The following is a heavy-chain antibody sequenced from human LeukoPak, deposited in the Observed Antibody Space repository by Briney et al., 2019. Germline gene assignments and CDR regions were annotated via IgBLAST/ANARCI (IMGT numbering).Heavy chain of an antibody. CDR2: INTNTGNP. D-gene: IGHD3-16*02. Sequence: ASVKVSCKASGYTFTSYAMNWVRQAPGQGLEWMGWINTNTGNPTYAQGFTGRFVFSLDTSVSTAYLQISSLKAEDTAVYYCARDGGGLGELSSDFDYWGQGTLVTVSS. J-gene: IGHJ4*02. CDR3: ARDGGGLGELSSDFDY. CDR1: GYTFTSYA. V-gene: IGHV7-4-1*02.